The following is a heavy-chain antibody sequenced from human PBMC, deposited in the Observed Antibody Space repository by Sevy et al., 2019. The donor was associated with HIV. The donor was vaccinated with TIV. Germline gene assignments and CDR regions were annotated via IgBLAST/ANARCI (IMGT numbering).Heavy chain of an antibody. CDR3: AKVSIAVAGTNYYYYGMDV. D-gene: IGHD6-19*01. V-gene: IGHV3-30*02. Sequence: GGSLRLSCAASGFTFSSYGMHWVRQAPGKGLEWVAFIRYDGSNKYYADSVKGRFTISRDNSKNTLYLQMNSLRAGDTAVYYCAKVSIAVAGTNYYYYGMDVWGQGTTVTVSS. CDR1: GFTFSSYG. CDR2: IRYDGSNK. J-gene: IGHJ6*02.